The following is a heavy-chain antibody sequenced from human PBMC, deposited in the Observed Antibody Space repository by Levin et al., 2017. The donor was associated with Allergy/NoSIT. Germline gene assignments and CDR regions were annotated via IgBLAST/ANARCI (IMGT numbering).Heavy chain of an antibody. V-gene: IGHV4-34*01. CDR1: GGSFSGYY. CDR3: ARLPASQQLVDY. D-gene: IGHD6-13*01. J-gene: IGHJ4*02. Sequence: SQTLSLTCAVYGGSFSGYYWSWIRQPPGKGLEWIGEINHSGSTNYNPSLKSRVTISVDTSKNQFSLKLSSVTAADTAVYYCARLPASQQLVDYWGQGTLVTVSS. CDR2: INHSGST.